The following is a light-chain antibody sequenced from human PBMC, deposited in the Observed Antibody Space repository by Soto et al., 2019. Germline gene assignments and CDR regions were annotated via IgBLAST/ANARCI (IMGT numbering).Light chain of an antibody. Sequence: QSVLTQPASVSGSPGQSITISCTGTSSDVDVYNYVSWYQQHPGKAPKLMIYGVSNRPSGVPHRFSGSKSGNTASLTISGLQPDDEADYYCSSYISTSTLVFGGGTKVTVL. V-gene: IGLV2-14*01. J-gene: IGLJ2*01. CDR2: GVS. CDR1: SSDVDVYNY. CDR3: SSYISTSTLV.